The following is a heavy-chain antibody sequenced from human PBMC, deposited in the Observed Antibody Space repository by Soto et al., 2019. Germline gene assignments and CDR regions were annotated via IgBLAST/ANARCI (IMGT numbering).Heavy chain of an antibody. V-gene: IGHV3-23*01. CDR3: AKGEYYYDSSGYFDY. CDR2: ISGSGGST. CDR1: GFTFSSYA. D-gene: IGHD3-22*01. J-gene: IGHJ4*02. Sequence: PGGSLRLSCAASGFTFSSYAMNWVRQAPGKGLEWVSAISGSGGSTYYADSVKGRFTISRDNSKNTLYLQMNSLRAEDTAVYYCAKGEYYYDSSGYFDYWGQGTLVTVSS.